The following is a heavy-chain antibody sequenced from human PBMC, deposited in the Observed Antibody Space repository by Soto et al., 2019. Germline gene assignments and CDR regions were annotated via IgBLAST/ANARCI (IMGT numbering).Heavy chain of an antibody. V-gene: IGHV1-18*01. Sequence: ASVKVPCKASGYTFTSYGISWVRQAPGQGLEWMGWISAYNDNTNYAQKLQGRVTMTTDTSTSTAYMELRSLRSDDTAVYFCARDRDDFWSGYPRRNAFDIWGQGTMVTVSS. J-gene: IGHJ3*02. CDR2: ISAYNDNT. CDR3: ARDRDDFWSGYPRRNAFDI. CDR1: GYTFTSYG. D-gene: IGHD3-3*01.